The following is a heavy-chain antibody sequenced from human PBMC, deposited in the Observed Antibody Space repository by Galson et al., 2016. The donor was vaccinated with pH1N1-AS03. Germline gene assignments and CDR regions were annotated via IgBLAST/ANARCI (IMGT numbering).Heavy chain of an antibody. CDR2: IYHGEVGTS. J-gene: IGHJ5*02. V-gene: IGHV3-53*01. Sequence: SLRLSCAGSTFIARSNYMSWVRQAPRKGLEWVSVIYHGEVGTSYYADSVKGRFTISRHISTNTVNLQMNNLRVEDTATSYCATDRFGEPTTWGQGTLIIVS. D-gene: IGHD3-16*01. CDR3: ATDRFGEPTT. CDR1: TFIARSNY.